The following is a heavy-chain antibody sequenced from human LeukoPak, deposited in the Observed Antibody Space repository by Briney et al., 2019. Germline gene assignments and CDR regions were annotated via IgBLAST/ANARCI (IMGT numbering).Heavy chain of an antibody. Sequence: ASVKVSCTASGGTFSSYAISWVRQAPGQGLEWMGGFDPEDGETIYAQKFQGRVTMTEDTSTDTAYMELSSLRSEDTAVYYCAAHNILTGYYQDWGQGTLVTVSS. CDR2: FDPEDGET. D-gene: IGHD3-9*01. CDR3: AAHNILTGYYQD. J-gene: IGHJ4*02. CDR1: GGTFSSYA. V-gene: IGHV1-24*01.